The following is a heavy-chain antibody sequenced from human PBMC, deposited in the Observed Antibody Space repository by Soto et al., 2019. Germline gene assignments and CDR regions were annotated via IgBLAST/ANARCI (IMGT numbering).Heavy chain of an antibody. J-gene: IGHJ4*02. V-gene: IGHV1-24*01. Sequence: ASVKVSCKVSGYTLTELSMHWVRQAPGKGLEWMGGFDPEDGETIYAQKFQGRVTMTEDTSTDTAYMELSSLRSEDTAVYYCATVSGAGFLSYFDYWGQGTLVTVSS. CDR3: ATVSGAGFLSYFDY. D-gene: IGHD6-19*01. CDR2: FDPEDGET. CDR1: GYTLTELS.